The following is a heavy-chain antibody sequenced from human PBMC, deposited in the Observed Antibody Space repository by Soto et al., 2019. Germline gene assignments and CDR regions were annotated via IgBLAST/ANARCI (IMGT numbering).Heavy chain of an antibody. V-gene: IGHV1-18*01. CDR1: GYTFTSYG. D-gene: IGHD3-22*01. J-gene: IGHJ4*02. Sequence: ASVKVSCKASGYTFTSYGISWVRQAPGQGLEWMGWISAYNGNTNYAQKLQGRVTMTTDTSPSTAYMELRSLRSDDTAVYYCARDSSRDNSGYYYGYWGQGTLVTVSS. CDR3: ARDSSRDNSGYYYGY. CDR2: ISAYNGNT.